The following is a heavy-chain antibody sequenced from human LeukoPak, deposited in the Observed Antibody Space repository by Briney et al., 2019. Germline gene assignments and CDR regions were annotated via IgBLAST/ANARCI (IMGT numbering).Heavy chain of an antibody. Sequence: GGSLRLSCAASGFTFSSYTMNWVRQAPGKGLEWVSYISSTGNSIYYADSVKGRFTISRDNAKNSLYLQMNSLRGEDTAVYYCARASYDSSGYYRIDIWGQGTMVTVSS. D-gene: IGHD3-22*01. V-gene: IGHV3-48*04. CDR3: ARASYDSSGYYRIDI. J-gene: IGHJ3*02. CDR2: ISSTGNSI. CDR1: GFTFSSYT.